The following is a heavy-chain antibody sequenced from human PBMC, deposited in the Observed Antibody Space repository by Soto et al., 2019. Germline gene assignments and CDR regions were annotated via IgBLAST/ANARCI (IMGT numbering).Heavy chain of an antibody. CDR2: ISYDGTNK. J-gene: IGHJ4*02. CDR1: GFSFSISP. CDR3: ARDPKTSGGQHWAFNYSDS. Sequence: GGSLRLSCAASGFSFSISPMHWVRQAPGKGPEWVALISYDGTNKFYADSVKGRFTISRDNSKSTLYLQVDSLRPEDAAVYYCARDPKTSGGQHWAFNYSDSWGQGTLVTVSS. V-gene: IGHV3-30-3*01. D-gene: IGHD7-27*01.